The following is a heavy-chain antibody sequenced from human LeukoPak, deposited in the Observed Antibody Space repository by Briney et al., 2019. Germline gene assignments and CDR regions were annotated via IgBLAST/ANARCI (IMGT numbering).Heavy chain of an antibody. CDR3: AKDIKARGWFGELPCPPCGNFDY. V-gene: IGHV3-23*01. CDR2: ISGSGGST. CDR1: GFTFSSYA. D-gene: IGHD3-10*01. J-gene: IGHJ4*02. Sequence: GGSLRLSCAASGFTFSSYAMSWVRQAPGKGLEWVSAISGSGGSTYYADSVKGRFTISRDNSKNTLYLQMNSLRAEDTAVYYCAKDIKARGWFGELPCPPCGNFDYWGQGTLVTVSS.